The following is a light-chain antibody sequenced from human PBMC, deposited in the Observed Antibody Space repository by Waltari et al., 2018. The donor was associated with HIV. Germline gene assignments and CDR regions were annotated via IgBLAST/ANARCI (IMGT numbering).Light chain of an antibody. V-gene: IGLV1-44*01. CDR2: TNN. J-gene: IGLJ3*02. Sequence: QSVLTQPPSASGTHGQRVTISCSGSRSNIGFNIVNWYQQLPGAAPKLLSYTNNQRPSAAPDRFAGAMSSTSASLAISGRQSEDEADYYGAAWDDSLNGLVFGGVTKLTVL. CDR3: AAWDDSLNGLV. CDR1: RSNIGFNI.